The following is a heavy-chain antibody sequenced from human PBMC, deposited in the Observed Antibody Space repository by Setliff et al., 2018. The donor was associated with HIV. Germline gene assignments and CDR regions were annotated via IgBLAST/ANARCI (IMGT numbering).Heavy chain of an antibody. J-gene: IGHJ4*03. D-gene: IGHD2-21*01. V-gene: IGHV3-33*01. CDR1: GFPFSVHG. Sequence: GGSLRLSCAASGFPFSVHGMHWVRQRPGKGLEWLAVIWYDGGTKYYADSLQGRITISRDDSKNSVYLQMNTLGAEDTAVYYWARGQFRLRPDSLDLWGQGTLVTVSS. CDR2: IWYDGGTK. CDR3: ARGQFRLRPDSLDL.